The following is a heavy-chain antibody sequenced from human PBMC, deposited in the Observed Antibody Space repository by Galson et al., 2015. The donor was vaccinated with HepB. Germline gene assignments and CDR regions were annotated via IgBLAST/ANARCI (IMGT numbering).Heavy chain of an antibody. CDR1: GGSISGHY. D-gene: IGHD2-2*01. J-gene: IGHJ5*02. Sequence: TLSLTCTVSGGSISGHYWSWIRQPPGKGLEWLGYIYYSGSTNYNPSLKSRVTISVDTSKNQFSLKLSSVTAADTAVYYCARHDGPFSCSSTSCYAYAWFDPWGQGTLVTVSS. CDR3: ARHDGPFSCSSTSCYAYAWFDP. CDR2: IYYSGST. V-gene: IGHV4-59*08.